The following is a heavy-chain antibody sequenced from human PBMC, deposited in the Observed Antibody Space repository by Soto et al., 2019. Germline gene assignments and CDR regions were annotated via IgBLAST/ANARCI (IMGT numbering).Heavy chain of an antibody. CDR1: GGSISSGGYY. J-gene: IGHJ4*02. V-gene: IGHV4-31*03. CDR3: AGSSGYYYRFDY. CDR2: IYYSGST. D-gene: IGHD3-22*01. Sequence: SETLSLTCTVSGGSISSGGYYWSWIRQHPGKGLEWIGYIYYSGSTYYNPSLKSRVTISVDTSKNQFSPKLSSVTAADTAVYYCAGSSGYYYRFDYWGQGTLVTVSS.